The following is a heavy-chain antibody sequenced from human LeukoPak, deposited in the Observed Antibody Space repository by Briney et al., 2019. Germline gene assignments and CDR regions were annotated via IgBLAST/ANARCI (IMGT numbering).Heavy chain of an antibody. Sequence: GASVKVSCKASGYTFTSYAMNWVRQAPGQGLEWMGWINTNTGNPTYAQGFTGRFVFSLDTSVSTAYLQISSLKAEDTAVYYCAREKVVTAIRIIGYWGQGTLVTVSS. D-gene: IGHD2-21*02. V-gene: IGHV7-4-1*02. J-gene: IGHJ4*02. CDR3: AREKVVTAIRIIGY. CDR1: GYTFTSYA. CDR2: INTNTGNP.